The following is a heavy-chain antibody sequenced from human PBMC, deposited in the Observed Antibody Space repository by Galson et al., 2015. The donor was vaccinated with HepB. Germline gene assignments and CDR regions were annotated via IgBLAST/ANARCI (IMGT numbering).Heavy chain of an antibody. V-gene: IGHV6-1*01. CDR2: TYYRSKWYN. J-gene: IGHJ4*02. CDR1: GDSVSSNSAT. CDR3: ARDARGRQTGDFDY. D-gene: IGHD7-27*01. Sequence: CAISGDSVSSNSATRSWIRQSPSRGLEWLGRTYYRSKWYNDYAVSVKSRITINPDTSKNQFSLQLNSVTPEDTAVYYCARDARGRQTGDFDYWGQGTLVTVSS.